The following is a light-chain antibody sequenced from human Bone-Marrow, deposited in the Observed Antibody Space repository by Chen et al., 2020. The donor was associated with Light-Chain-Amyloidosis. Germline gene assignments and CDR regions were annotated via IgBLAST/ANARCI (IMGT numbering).Light chain of an antibody. J-gene: IGLJ3*02. V-gene: IGLV3-21*02. CDR3: QVWDRSSDRPV. Sequence: SYVLTQPSSVSVAPGQTATIACGGNNIGNTSVHWYQQTPGQAPLLVVYDDSDRPSGIPERLSGSNSGNTAIMTISRVEAGDEADYYCQVWDRSSDRPVFGGGTKLTVL. CDR1: NIGNTS. CDR2: DDS.